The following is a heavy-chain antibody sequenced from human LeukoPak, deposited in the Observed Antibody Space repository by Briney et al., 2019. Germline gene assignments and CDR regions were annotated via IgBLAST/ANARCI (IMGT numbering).Heavy chain of an antibody. J-gene: IGHJ4*02. Sequence: GASVKVSCKASGYTFTNYFIHWVRQAPGQGLEWMGIVNPSDGDTNYAQRFHGRVTMTGDMSTSTVYMELSSLRSEDAAVYYCARGWVITMVRGLAGNYYFDYWGQGTLVTVSS. V-gene: IGHV1-46*01. CDR3: ARGWVITMVRGLAGNYYFDY. CDR2: VNPSDGDT. CDR1: GYTFTNYF. D-gene: IGHD3-10*01.